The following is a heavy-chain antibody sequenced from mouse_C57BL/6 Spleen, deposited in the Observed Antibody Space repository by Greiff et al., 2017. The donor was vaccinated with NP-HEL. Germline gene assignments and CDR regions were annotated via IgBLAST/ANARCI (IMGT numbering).Heavy chain of an antibody. CDR3: ARDAYGSRYFDV. V-gene: IGHV7-1*01. Sequence: EVKLVESGGGLVQSGRSLRLSCATSGFTFSDFYMEWVRQAPGKGLEWIAASRNKANDYTTEYSASVKGRFIVSRDTSQSILYLQMNALRAEDTAIYYCARDAYGSRYFDVWGTGTTVTVSS. D-gene: IGHD1-1*01. J-gene: IGHJ1*03. CDR2: SRNKANDYTT. CDR1: GFTFSDFY.